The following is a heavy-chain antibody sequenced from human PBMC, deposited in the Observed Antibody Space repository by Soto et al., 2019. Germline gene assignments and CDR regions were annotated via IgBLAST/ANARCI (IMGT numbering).Heavy chain of an antibody. Sequence: GGSLRLSCAASGFTFTSHAMTWVRQPPGKGLEWVSAISGTGASTYYADSVKGRFTISRDNSKNTLYLQMNSLRAGDTAVYYCAKNGVVVVTAMLDYWGQGTLVTVSS. CDR2: ISGTGAST. J-gene: IGHJ4*02. V-gene: IGHV3-23*01. CDR1: GFTFTSHA. CDR3: AKNGVVVVTAMLDY. D-gene: IGHD2-21*02.